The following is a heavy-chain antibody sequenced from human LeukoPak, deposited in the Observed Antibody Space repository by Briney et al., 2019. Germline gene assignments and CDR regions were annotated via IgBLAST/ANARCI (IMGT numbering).Heavy chain of an antibody. CDR1: GFTFSDYY. V-gene: IGHV3-11*06. J-gene: IGHJ6*04. CDR2: ISSSSSYT. CDR3: ARARPTEGPYGMDV. D-gene: IGHD1-14*01. Sequence: GGSLRLPCAASGFTFSDYYMSWIRQAPGKGLEWVSYISSSSSYTNYADSVKGRFTISRDNAKNSLYLQMNSLRAEDTAVYYCARARPTEGPYGMDVWGKGTTVTVSS.